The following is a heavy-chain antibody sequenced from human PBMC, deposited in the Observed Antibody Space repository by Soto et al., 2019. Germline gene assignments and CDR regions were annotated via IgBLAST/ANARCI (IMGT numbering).Heavy chain of an antibody. CDR2: IKSKTDGGTT. CDR3: TTDISGGSEKSFFDY. V-gene: IGHV3-15*01. D-gene: IGHD3-10*01. J-gene: IGHJ4*02. Sequence: GGSLRLSCAASGFTFSNAWMSWVRQAPGKGLEWVGRIKSKTDGGTTDYAAPVKGRFTISRDDSKNTLYLQMNSLKTEDTAVYYCTTDISGGSEKSFFDYWGQGTLVTVSS. CDR1: GFTFSNAW.